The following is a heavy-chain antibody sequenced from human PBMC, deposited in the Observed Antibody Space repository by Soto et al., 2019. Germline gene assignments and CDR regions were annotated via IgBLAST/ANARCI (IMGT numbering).Heavy chain of an antibody. J-gene: IGHJ4*02. CDR2: IWYGGSNK. CDR1: GFTFSSYG. CDR3: ARDLGSGPTLDY. D-gene: IGHD2-15*01. Sequence: GWSLRLSCAASGFTFSSYGMHWVRQAPGKGLEWVAVIWYGGSNKYYADPVKGRFTISRDNSKNTLYLQMNSLRAEDTAVYYCARDLGSGPTLDYWGQGTLVTVSS. V-gene: IGHV3-33*01.